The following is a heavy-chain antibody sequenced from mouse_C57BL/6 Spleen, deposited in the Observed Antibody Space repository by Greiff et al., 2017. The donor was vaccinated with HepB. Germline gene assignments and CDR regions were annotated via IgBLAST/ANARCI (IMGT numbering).Heavy chain of an antibody. Sequence: VQLQQSGAELVRPGASVKLSCKASGYTITSNWMDWVKQRPGQGLEWIGNIYPSDSETHYNQKFKDKATLTVDKSSSTAYMQLSSLTSEDSAVYYSARLLDCSSWFAYSLPGSLLPVPA. CDR3: ARLLDCSSWFAY. CDR1: GYTITSNW. V-gene: IGHV1-61*01. J-gene: IGHJ3*01. CDR2: IYPSDSET.